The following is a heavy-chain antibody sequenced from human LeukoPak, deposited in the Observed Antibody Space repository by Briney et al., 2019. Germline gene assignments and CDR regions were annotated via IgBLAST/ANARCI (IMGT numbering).Heavy chain of an antibody. CDR3: TREREGVGVAILEY. Sequence: GGSLRLSCAASGFTFSSYEMNWVRQAPGKGLEWVATMSFDGTNKYYSETAKGRFTISRENSKNTLHLQMNSLRTEDTAVYFCTREREGVGVAILEYWGLGTLVTVSS. CDR2: MSFDGTNK. CDR1: GFTFSSYE. D-gene: IGHD2-21*01. V-gene: IGHV3-30*03. J-gene: IGHJ4*02.